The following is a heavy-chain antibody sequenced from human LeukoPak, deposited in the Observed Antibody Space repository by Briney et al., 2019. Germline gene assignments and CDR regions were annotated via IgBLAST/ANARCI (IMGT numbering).Heavy chain of an antibody. CDR2: ISAYNGNT. V-gene: IGHV1-18*01. Sequence: GASVKVSCKASGYTFTSYGISWVRQAPGQGLEWMGWISAYNGNTNYAQKLQGRVTMTTDTSTSTAYMELRSLRSDDTAVYYCARSAPVYYDILTGYYYSWFDPWGQGTLVTVSS. J-gene: IGHJ5*02. CDR1: GYTFTSYG. CDR3: ARSAPVYYDILTGYYYSWFDP. D-gene: IGHD3-9*01.